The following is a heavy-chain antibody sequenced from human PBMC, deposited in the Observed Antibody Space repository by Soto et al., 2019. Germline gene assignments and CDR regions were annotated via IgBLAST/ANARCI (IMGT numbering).Heavy chain of an antibody. Sequence: ESGGDVVQPGTSLRLSCEASGFTFNSFGMHWVRQAPGKGLEWVAVIWHDGTKKSYVDSVKGRFTISRDNSKDTLYLQMNNLRAEDTAVYYCARTGLQIVQATSYYYGLDVWGQGTTVTVSS. J-gene: IGHJ6*02. CDR1: GFTFNSFG. D-gene: IGHD2-8*01. CDR2: IWHDGTKK. V-gene: IGHV3-33*01. CDR3: ARTGLQIVQATSYYYGLDV.